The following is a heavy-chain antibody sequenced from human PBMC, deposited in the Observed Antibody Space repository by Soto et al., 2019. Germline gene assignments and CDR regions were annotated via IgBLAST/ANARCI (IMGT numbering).Heavy chain of an antibody. J-gene: IGHJ3*02. Sequence: QLHLVQSGAVVKKPGASVTVSCSASGYPVTAYYMHWVRQAPGRGLEWMGGINPATGAAKYTQTFPGRVTMTRDTSTSTVFMEPSGLTSEATAVFYCARGGGVGVAGSAAFDMWGQGTLVTVSS. D-gene: IGHD3-3*01. CDR3: ARGGGVGVAGSAAFDM. CDR1: GYPVTAYY. V-gene: IGHV1-2*02. CDR2: INPATGAA.